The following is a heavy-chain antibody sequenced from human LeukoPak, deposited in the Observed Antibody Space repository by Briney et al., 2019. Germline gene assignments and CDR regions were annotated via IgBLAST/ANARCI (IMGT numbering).Heavy chain of an antibody. J-gene: IGHJ4*02. CDR2: ICGSGGST. D-gene: IGHD2-15*01. CDR3: AKDGYCSGGSCYSDY. Sequence: GGSLRLSCAASGFTFSSYAMSWVRQAPGKGLEWVSAICGSGGSTYYADSVKGRFTISRDNSKNTLYLQMNSLRAEDTAVYYCAKDGYCSGGSCYSDYWGQGTLVTVSS. CDR1: GFTFSSYA. V-gene: IGHV3-23*01.